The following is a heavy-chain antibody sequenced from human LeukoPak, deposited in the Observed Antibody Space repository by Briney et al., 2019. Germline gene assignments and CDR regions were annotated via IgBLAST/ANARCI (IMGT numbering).Heavy chain of an antibody. D-gene: IGHD5-24*01. Sequence: SETLSLTCAVSGGSISSGGYSWSWIRQPPGKGLEWIGYIYHSGSTYYNPSLKSRVTISVDRSKNQFSLKLSSVTAADTAVYYCARDGYNYGFDYWGQGTLVTVSS. CDR3: ARDGYNYGFDY. J-gene: IGHJ4*02. V-gene: IGHV4-30-2*01. CDR1: GGSISSGGYS. CDR2: IYHSGST.